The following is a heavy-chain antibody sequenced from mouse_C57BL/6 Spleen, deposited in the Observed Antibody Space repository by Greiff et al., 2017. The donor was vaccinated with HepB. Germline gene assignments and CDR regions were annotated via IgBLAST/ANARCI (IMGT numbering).Heavy chain of an antibody. V-gene: IGHV5-9-1*02. CDR1: GFTFSSYA. CDR2: ISSGGDYI. Sequence: EVMLVESGEGLVKPGGSLKLSCAASGFTFSSYAMSWVRQTPVKRLEWVAYISSGGDYIYYADTVKGRFTISRDNARNTRYLQMSSLKSEDTAMYYCTREGYGSSRYYFDYWGQGTTLTVSS. D-gene: IGHD1-1*01. CDR3: TREGYGSSRYYFDY. J-gene: IGHJ2*01.